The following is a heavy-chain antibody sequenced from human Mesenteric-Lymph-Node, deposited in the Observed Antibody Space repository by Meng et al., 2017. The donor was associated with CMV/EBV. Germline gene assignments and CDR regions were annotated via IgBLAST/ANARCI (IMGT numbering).Heavy chain of an antibody. CDR3: AKSYCGSATCYTVYFDY. J-gene: IGHJ4*02. CDR2: IYSAGTGT. V-gene: IGHV3-23*03. D-gene: IGHD2-2*01. Sequence: GESLKISCAGSGFTFSSYWMHWVRQAPGKGLVWVSGIYSAGTGTYYADSVKGHFTISRDNSKNTLYLQMNSLRAEDTAAYYCAKSYCGSATCYTVYFDYWGQGTLVTVSS. CDR1: GFTFSSYW.